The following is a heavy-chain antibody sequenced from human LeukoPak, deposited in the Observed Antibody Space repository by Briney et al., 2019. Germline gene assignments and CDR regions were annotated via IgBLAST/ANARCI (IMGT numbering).Heavy chain of an antibody. J-gene: IGHJ5*02. CDR1: GGSISSSTYY. Sequence: SETLSLTCTVSGGSISSSTYYWSWIRQPPGKGLEWIGYIYYSGSTNYNPSLKSRVTISVDTSKNQFSLKLSSVTAADTAVYYCAKYYYDSSGYFNWFDPWGQGTLVTVSS. V-gene: IGHV4-61*01. D-gene: IGHD3-22*01. CDR3: AKYYYDSSGYFNWFDP. CDR2: IYYSGST.